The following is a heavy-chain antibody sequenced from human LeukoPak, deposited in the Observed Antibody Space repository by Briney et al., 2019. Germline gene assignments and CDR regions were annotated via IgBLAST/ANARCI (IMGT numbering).Heavy chain of an antibody. CDR1: GGTFSSYT. D-gene: IGHD1-1*01. CDR2: IIPIFGTA. CDR3: ARYGKDWNDEGDY. J-gene: IGHJ4*02. V-gene: IGHV1-69*13. Sequence: SVKVSCKASGGTFSSYTISWVRQAPGQGLEWMGGIIPIFGTANYAQKFQGRVTITADESTSTADMELSSLRSGDTAVYYCARYGKDWNDEGDYWGQGTLVTVSS.